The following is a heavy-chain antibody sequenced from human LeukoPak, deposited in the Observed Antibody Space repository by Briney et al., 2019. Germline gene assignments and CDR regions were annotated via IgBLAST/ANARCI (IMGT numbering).Heavy chain of an antibody. CDR2: INYSGST. D-gene: IGHD3-3*01. CDR3: ARVRGRSGYYREFDY. J-gene: IGHJ4*02. CDR1: GDSISNSYFY. V-gene: IGHV4-39*01. Sequence: SETLSLTCTVSGDSISNSYFYWGWIRQPPGKGLEWIGTINYSGSTYYSPSLRSRVTISVDTSKHQFSLKLNSVTAADTAVYYCARVRGRSGYYREFDYWGQGTLVAVSS.